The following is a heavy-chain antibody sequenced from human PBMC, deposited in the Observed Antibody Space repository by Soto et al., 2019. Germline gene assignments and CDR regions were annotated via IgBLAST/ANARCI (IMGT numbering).Heavy chain of an antibody. Sequence: SETLSLTCAVYGGSFSVYYWSWMRQPPGKGLEWIGEINHSGSTNYNPSLKSRVTISVDTSENQFSLKLSSVTAADTAVYYCARGGYSSRSYYYGMDVWGQGTTVTVSS. CDR1: GGSFSVYY. V-gene: IGHV4-34*01. J-gene: IGHJ6*02. D-gene: IGHD6-19*01. CDR3: ARGGYSSRSYYYGMDV. CDR2: INHSGST.